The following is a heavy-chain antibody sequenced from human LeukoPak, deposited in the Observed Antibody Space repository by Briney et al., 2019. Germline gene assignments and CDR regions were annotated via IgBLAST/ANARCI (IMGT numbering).Heavy chain of an antibody. J-gene: IGHJ4*02. CDR1: GYTFTTYD. V-gene: IGHV1-8*01. D-gene: IGHD5-18*01. CDR3: ARRNTAMVAGLDY. CDR2: MNPNSGNT. Sequence: ASVKVSCKASGYTFTTYDINWVRQATGQGLEWMGWMNPNSGNTGYAQKFQGKVTMTRNTSISTAFMELSGLRSEDTAVYFCARRNTAMVAGLDYWGQGSLVTVSS.